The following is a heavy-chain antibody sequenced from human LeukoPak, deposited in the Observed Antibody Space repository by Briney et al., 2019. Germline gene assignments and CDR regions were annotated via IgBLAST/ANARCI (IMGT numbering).Heavy chain of an antibody. V-gene: IGHV1-18*01. Sequence: GASVKVSCKASGYSFGSFGINWVRQAPGQGLEWMGWISAYNGDTSYAQKLQGRVTMTTDTSTSTAYMDLRSLRSDDTAVYYCARGGYYGSGSFLDYWGQGTLVTVSS. J-gene: IGHJ4*02. CDR2: ISAYNGDT. D-gene: IGHD3-10*01. CDR1: GYSFGSFG. CDR3: ARGGYYGSGSFLDY.